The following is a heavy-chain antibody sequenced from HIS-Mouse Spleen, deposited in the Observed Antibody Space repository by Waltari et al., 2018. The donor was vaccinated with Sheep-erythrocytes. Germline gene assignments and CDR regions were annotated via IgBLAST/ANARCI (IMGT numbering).Heavy chain of an antibody. Sequence: EVQLVESGGGLVKPGGSLRLSCAASGFTFSSYSMNWVRQAPGKGLEWVLSISISSSYIYYADSVKGRFTISRDNAKNSLYLQMNSLRAEDTAVYYCARVAAVTTYYFDYWGQGTLVTVSS. CDR1: GFTFSSYS. J-gene: IGHJ4*02. CDR2: ISISSSYI. CDR3: ARVAAVTTYYFDY. V-gene: IGHV3-21*01. D-gene: IGHD4-17*01.